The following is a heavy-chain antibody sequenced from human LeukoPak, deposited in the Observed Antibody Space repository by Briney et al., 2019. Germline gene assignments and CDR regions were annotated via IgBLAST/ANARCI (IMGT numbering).Heavy chain of an antibody. CDR1: GGTFSSYA. CDR3: ARGGLAYCSGGSCYSFHPY. J-gene: IGHJ4*02. CDR2: IIPIFGTA. D-gene: IGHD2-15*01. Sequence: ASVKVSCEASGGTFSSYAISWVRQAPGQGLEWMGGIIPIFGTANYAQKFQGRVTITTDESTSTAYMELSSLRSEDTAVYYCARGGLAYCSGGSCYSFHPYWGQGTLVTVSS. V-gene: IGHV1-69*05.